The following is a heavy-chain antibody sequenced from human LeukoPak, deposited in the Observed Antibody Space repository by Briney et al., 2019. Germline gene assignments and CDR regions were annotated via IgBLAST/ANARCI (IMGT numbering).Heavy chain of an antibody. D-gene: IGHD5-18*01. V-gene: IGHV3-23*01. CDR1: GFTFSNYA. CDR3: AKRGYSYGYYFDY. CDR2: ISGSGGST. J-gene: IGHJ4*02. Sequence: GGSLRLSCAASGFTFSNYAMSWVRQAPGKGLEWVSAISGSGGSTYYADSVKGRFTISRDNSKNTLYLQMNSLRAEDTAVYYCAKRGYSYGYYFDYWGQGTLVTVSS.